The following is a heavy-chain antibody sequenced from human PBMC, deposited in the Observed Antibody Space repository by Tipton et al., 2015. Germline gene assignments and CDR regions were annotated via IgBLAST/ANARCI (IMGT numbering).Heavy chain of an antibody. V-gene: IGHV1-69*06. CDR1: GYTFTSYD. J-gene: IGHJ4*02. CDR3: AKRLFSFGVVTNPTFDY. Sequence: QSGPEVKKPGASVKVSCKASGYTFTSYDINWVRQAPGQGLEWMGGIMPIFGTANYALKFQGRVTIIADTSTNTAYMELSSLRSEDTAVYYCAKRLFSFGVVTNPTFDYWGQGTLVTVSS. D-gene: IGHD3-3*01. CDR2: IMPIFGTA.